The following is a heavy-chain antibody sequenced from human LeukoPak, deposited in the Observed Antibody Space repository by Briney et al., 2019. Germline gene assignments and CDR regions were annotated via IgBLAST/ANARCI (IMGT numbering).Heavy chain of an antibody. CDR2: IYTSGST. V-gene: IGHV4-4*09. J-gene: IGHJ6*03. D-gene: IGHD2-2*01. Sequence: SETLSLTCTVSGGSISSYYWSWIRQPPGKGLEWIGYIYTSGSTNYNPSLKSRVTISVDTSKNQFSLKPSSVTAADTAVYYCARGIVVVPAAMYYYYYMDVWGKGTTVTVSS. CDR1: GGSISSYY. CDR3: ARGIVVVPAAMYYYYYMDV.